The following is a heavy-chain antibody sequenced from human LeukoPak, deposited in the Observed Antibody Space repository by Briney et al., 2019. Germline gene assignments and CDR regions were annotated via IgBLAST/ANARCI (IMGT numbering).Heavy chain of an antibody. CDR2: IYYSGSS. CDR1: GGSISSSSYY. V-gene: IGHV4-39*07. D-gene: IGHD6-13*01. CDR3: GVIQTEPYSSSWYDAFDI. J-gene: IGHJ3*02. Sequence: SETLSLTCTVSGGSISSSSYYWGWIRQPPGKGLEWIGNIYYSGSSYYNPSLKSRVTISVDTSKNQFSLRLNSVTAADTAVYYCGVIQTEPYSSSWYDAFDIWGQGTMVTVSS.